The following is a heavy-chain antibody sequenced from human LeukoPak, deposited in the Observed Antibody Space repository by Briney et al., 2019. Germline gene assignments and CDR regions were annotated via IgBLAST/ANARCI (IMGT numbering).Heavy chain of an antibody. D-gene: IGHD2-2*01. J-gene: IGHJ4*02. V-gene: IGHV3-30*02. Sequence: GGSLRLSCAASGFTFSSYGMHWIRQAPGKGLEWVAFIRNDGSIIYNADSVKGRFTISRDNSKNTLYLQMNSLRAEDTAVYYCARDCSSTSCPLDYWGQGTLVTVSS. CDR3: ARDCSSTSCPLDY. CDR1: GFTFSSYG. CDR2: IRNDGSII.